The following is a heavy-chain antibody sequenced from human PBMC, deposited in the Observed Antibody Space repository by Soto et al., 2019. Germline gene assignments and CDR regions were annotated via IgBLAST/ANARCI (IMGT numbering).Heavy chain of an antibody. CDR1: GGSISSYY. CDR2: IYYSGST. V-gene: IGHV4-59*06. CDR3: ARGPVYYYYGMDV. Sequence: SETLSLTFTVSGGSISSYYWSWIRQHPGKGLEWIGYIYYSGSTYYNPSLKSRVTISVDTSKNQFSLKLSSVTAADTAVYYCARGPVYYYYGMDVWGQGTTVTVSS. J-gene: IGHJ6*02.